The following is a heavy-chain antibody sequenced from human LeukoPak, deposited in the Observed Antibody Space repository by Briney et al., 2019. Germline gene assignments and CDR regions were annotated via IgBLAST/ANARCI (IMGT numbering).Heavy chain of an antibody. CDR3: ARFSQFEDY. D-gene: IGHD2/OR15-2a*01. CDR2: IYYSGST. CDR1: GGSISSYY. J-gene: IGHJ4*02. Sequence: SETLSLTCTVPGGSISSYYWSWIRQPPGKGLEWIGYIYYSGSTNYNPSLKSRVTISVDTSKNQFSLKLSSVTAADTAVYYCARFSQFEDYWGQGTLVTVSS. V-gene: IGHV4-59*01.